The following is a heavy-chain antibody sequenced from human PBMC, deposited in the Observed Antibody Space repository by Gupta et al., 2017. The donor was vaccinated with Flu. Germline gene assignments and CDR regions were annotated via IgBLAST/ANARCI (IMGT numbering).Heavy chain of an antibody. CDR2: ISRGRPTI. Sequence: EVQRVESGGTLVEPGGALRLPCVASGFTVMDYRMTWVRQAPGKGLEGVSYISRGRPTIYYADSVKGRFTISRDSAKNSLHLQMNSLRAEHTAVYYCAREALSAWAVWDYWGQGTPVTVSS. CDR3: AREALSAWAVWDY. J-gene: IGHJ4*02. CDR1: GFTVMDYR. D-gene: IGHD7-27*01. V-gene: IGHV3-48*01.